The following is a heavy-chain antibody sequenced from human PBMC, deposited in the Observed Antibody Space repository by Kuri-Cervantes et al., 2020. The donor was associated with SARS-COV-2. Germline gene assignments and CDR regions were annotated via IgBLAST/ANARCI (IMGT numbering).Heavy chain of an antibody. Sequence: LSLTCAASGFTFSSYAMYWVRQAPGKGLESMAVISYDGSNKYYADSVKGRFTISRDNSKNTLYLQRNSLKAEDTAVYYCARLLYTSDYYLDYWGQGTLVTVSS. J-gene: IGHJ4*02. CDR1: GFTFSSYA. CDR2: ISYDGSNK. D-gene: IGHD3-22*01. V-gene: IGHV3-30*01. CDR3: ARLLYTSDYYLDY.